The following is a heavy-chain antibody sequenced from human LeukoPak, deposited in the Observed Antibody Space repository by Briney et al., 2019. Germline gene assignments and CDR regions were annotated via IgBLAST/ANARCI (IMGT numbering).Heavy chain of an antibody. Sequence: PGGSLRLSRAASGFTFSNAWMSWVRQAPGKGLEWVGRIKSKTDGGTTDYAAPVKGRFTISRDDSKNTLYLQMNSLKTEDTAVYYCTTDNTAYYFDYWGQGTLVTVSS. CDR2: IKSKTDGGTT. CDR3: TTDNTAYYFDY. J-gene: IGHJ4*02. D-gene: IGHD2-21*02. CDR1: GFTFSNAW. V-gene: IGHV3-15*01.